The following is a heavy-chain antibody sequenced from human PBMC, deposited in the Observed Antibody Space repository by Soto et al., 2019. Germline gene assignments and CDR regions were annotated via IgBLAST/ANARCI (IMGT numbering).Heavy chain of an antibody. J-gene: IGHJ4*02. CDR2: ISSSSGYI. D-gene: IGHD3-10*01. CDR3: ARVRFVRKVIDEPIDC. V-gene: IGHV3-21*01. CDR1: GFTFNSYS. Sequence: GGSLRLSCAAAGFTFNSYSMNWVRQAPGKGLEWVSSISSSSGYIYYADSVKGRFTISRDNANNSLYLQVNCFRVEDMAVYYCARVRFVRKVIDEPIDCWGQGT.